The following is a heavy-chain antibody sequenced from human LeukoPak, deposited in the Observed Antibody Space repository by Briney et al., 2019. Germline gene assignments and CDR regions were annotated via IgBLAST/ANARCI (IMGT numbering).Heavy chain of an antibody. CDR1: GFTFSSYA. V-gene: IGHV3-48*01. J-gene: IGHJ4*02. D-gene: IGHD3-3*01. CDR2: ISSSSSTI. CDR3: ARDDRDLLRLVYFDY. Sequence: GGSLRLSCAASGFTFSSYAMSWVRQAPGKGLEWVSAISSSSSTIYYADSVKGRFTISRDNAKNSLYLQMNSLRAEDTAVYYCARDDRDLLRLVYFDYWGQGTLVTVSS.